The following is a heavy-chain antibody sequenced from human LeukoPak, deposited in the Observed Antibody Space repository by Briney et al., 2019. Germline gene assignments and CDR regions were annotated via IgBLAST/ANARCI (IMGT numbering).Heavy chain of an antibody. CDR1: GLTFSTSG. V-gene: IGHV3-21*06. D-gene: IGHD1-14*01. CDR3: ATETNGRHYDY. J-gene: IGHJ4*02. Sequence: GGSLRLSCAASGLTFSTSGFNWVRQAPGKGLEWVASIGPTGSDRYHADSIKGRFTISRDNANNFLYLQMNSLRAEDTAVYYCATETNGRHYDYWGRGTLLTVSS. CDR2: IGPTGSDR.